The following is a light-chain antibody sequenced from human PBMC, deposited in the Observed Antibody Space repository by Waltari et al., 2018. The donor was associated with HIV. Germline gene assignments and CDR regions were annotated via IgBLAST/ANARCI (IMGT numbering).Light chain of an antibody. V-gene: IGLV1-51*01. J-gene: IGLJ2*01. CDR1: RFNIGSHH. CDR3: GTWDNSLRAGV. Sequence: QAVLTQPPSVSAAPGQKISIACSGTRFNIGSHHVSWDQQLPGTAPKLLIYNTNERPSGIPDRFSGSVSDTSATLGITGLQTGDEADYYCGTWDNSLRAGVFGGGTKLTVL. CDR2: NTN.